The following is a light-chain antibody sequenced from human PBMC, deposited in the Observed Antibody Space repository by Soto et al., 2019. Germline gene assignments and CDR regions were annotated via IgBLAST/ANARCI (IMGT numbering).Light chain of an antibody. CDR1: QTISSNY. CDR3: QQYGSSIT. V-gene: IGKV3-20*01. Sequence: IVFTQCPGNLSLSPGEIATLPCRASQTISSNYLAWYQQKPSQPPRLLIYGASSRATGIPDRFSGSGSGTDFTLTISRLEPEDFAVYYCQQYGSSITFGQGTRLEIK. CDR2: GAS. J-gene: IGKJ5*01.